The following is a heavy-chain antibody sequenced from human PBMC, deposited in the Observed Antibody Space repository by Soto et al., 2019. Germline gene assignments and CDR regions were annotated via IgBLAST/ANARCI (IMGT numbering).Heavy chain of an antibody. Sequence: PGGSLRLSCATSGFTFNNYWMTWVRQAPGKGLEWVANIKGDGGEKNYVDSVRGRFTISRDNAKNSLYLQMNSLRAEDTAVYYCARDSSPRYGGSWCDAFDILGQGTLVTVSS. CDR3: ARDSSPRYGGSWCDAFDI. V-gene: IGHV3-7*01. D-gene: IGHD6-13*01. J-gene: IGHJ3*02. CDR1: GFTFNNYW. CDR2: IKGDGGEK.